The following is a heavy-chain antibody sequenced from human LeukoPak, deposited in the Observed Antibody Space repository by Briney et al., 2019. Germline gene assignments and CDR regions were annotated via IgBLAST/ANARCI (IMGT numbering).Heavy chain of an antibody. D-gene: IGHD3-9*01. V-gene: IGHV3-48*02. Sequence: GGSLRLSCAASGFTFSTYNMNWVRQAPGKGLEWVSYISSSGSTKYYADSVKGRFAISRDNVKNSLFLQMNSLSDEDTAVYYCARDFLTGYFDYWGQGTLVTVSS. CDR2: ISSSGSTK. CDR1: GFTFSTYN. J-gene: IGHJ4*02. CDR3: ARDFLTGYFDY.